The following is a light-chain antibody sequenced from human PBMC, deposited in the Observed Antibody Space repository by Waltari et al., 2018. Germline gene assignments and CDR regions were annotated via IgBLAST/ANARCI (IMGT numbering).Light chain of an antibody. V-gene: IGKV1-5*03. CDR2: KAS. J-gene: IGKJ5*01. Sequence: DIKMTQSPSTLSESVGDRVTITCRASQTISSWLAWNHQKPGKAPKLLIYKASTLESGVPSRFSGSGSWTEFTLTISSLQPDDFATYYCQQYNSYSITFGQGTRLEIK. CDR3: QQYNSYSIT. CDR1: QTISSW.